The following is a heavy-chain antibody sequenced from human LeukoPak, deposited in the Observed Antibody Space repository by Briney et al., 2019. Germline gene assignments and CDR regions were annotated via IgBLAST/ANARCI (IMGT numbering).Heavy chain of an antibody. CDR2: INSDGSST. J-gene: IGHJ6*02. CDR3: ARVWGFVTMVRGVITTTGMDV. CDR1: GFTFSSYW. Sequence: GGSLRLSSAASGFTFSSYWMHWVRQAPGKGLVWVSRINSDGSSTSYADSVKGRFTISRDNAKNTLYLQMNSLRAEDTAVYYCARVWGFVTMVRGVITTTGMDVWGQGTTVTVSS. V-gene: IGHV3-74*01. D-gene: IGHD3-10*01.